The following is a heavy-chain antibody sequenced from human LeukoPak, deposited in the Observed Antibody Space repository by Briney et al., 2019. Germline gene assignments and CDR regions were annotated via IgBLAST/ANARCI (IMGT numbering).Heavy chain of an antibody. CDR3: ATLRGDYYDSSGYSWPLDY. CDR2: ISGSSGRT. V-gene: IGHV3-23*01. CDR1: GFTFSSYA. J-gene: IGHJ4*02. D-gene: IGHD3-22*01. Sequence: GGSLRLSCAASGFTFSSYAMNWVRQAPGKGLEWVSSISGSSGRTYYADSVKGRFTISRDNSKNTLYLQMNSLRAADTAVYYCATLRGDYYDSSGYSWPLDYWGQGTLVTVSS.